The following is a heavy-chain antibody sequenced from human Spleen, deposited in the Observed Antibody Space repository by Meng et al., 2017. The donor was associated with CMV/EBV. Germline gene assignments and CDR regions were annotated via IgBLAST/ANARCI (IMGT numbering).Heavy chain of an antibody. CDR3: ARDERTYGDYYYGMDV. J-gene: IGHJ6*02. V-gene: IGHV3-30-3*01. D-gene: IGHD3-10*01. Sequence: GGSLRLSCAASGFTFSSYAMHWVRQAPGKGLEWVAVISYDGSNKYYADSVKGRFTISRDNSKNTLYLQMNSLRAEDTAVYYCARDERTYGDYYYGMDVWGQGTTVTVSS. CDR1: GFTFSSYA. CDR2: ISYDGSNK.